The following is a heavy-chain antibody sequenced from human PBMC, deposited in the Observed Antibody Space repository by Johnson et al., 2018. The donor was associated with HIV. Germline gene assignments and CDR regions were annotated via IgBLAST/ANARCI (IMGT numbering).Heavy chain of an antibody. D-gene: IGHD6-19*01. J-gene: IGHJ3*02. V-gene: IGHV3-20*03. CDR3: ARSGAGAAFDI. Sequence: ADSVKGRFTISRDNAKNSLYLQMNSLRAEDTALYYCARSGAGAAFDIWGQGTMVTVSS.